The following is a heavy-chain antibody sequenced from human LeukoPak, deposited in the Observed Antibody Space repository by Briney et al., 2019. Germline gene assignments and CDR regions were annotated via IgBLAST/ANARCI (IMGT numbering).Heavy chain of an antibody. Sequence: PGGSLRLSCAASGFTFSSYAMHWVRQAPGKGVEWVAVISYDGSNKYYADSVEGRFTISRDDSKNTLYLQMNSLRAEDTAVYYCARDPNCSSTSCYKYFQHWGQGTLVTVSS. J-gene: IGHJ1*01. CDR3: ARDPNCSSTSCYKYFQH. D-gene: IGHD2-2*01. V-gene: IGHV3-30-3*01. CDR1: GFTFSSYA. CDR2: ISYDGSNK.